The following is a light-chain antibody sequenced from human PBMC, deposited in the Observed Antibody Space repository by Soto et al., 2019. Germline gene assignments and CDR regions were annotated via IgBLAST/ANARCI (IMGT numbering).Light chain of an antibody. CDR2: EGS. CDR3: CSYAGRYTWV. CDR1: SSDLGSYNL. J-gene: IGLJ1*01. Sequence: QSALTQPASVSGSPGQSITLSCTGTSSDLGSYNLVSWYQQHPGKAPKLMIYEGSKRPSGVSHRFSGSKSGNTASLTISGLQTEDEADYYCCSYAGRYTWVFGTGTKVTVL. V-gene: IGLV2-23*01.